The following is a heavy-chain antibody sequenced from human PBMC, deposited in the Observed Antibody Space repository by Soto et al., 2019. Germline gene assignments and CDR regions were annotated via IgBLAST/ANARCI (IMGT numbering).Heavy chain of an antibody. V-gene: IGHV4-30-4*01. D-gene: IGHD3-10*01. J-gene: IGHJ4*02. CDR3: ARGPSGDKVDY. Sequence: QVQLQESGPGLVEPSQTLSLTCTVSGDSISNGYYTWSWIRQPPGKDLEWIGHIYNSVNTYSNPSHKSRVTISADTSKNQSSLQLSSVTAADTAVYYCARGPSGDKVDYWGQGTLVTVSS. CDR1: GDSISNGYYT. CDR2: IYNSVNT.